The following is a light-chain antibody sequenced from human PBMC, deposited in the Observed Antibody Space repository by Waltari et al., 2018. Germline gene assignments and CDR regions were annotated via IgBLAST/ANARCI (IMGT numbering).Light chain of an antibody. J-gene: IGKJ2*01. CDR2: GAS. CDR1: QSVSSSY. Sequence: RASQSVSSSYLAWYQQKPGQAPRLLIDGASSRATGIPDRFSGSGSGADFTLTISRLEPEDFAVYYCQQYGSSPQYTFGQGTKLEIK. CDR3: QQYGSSPQYT. V-gene: IGKV3-20*01.